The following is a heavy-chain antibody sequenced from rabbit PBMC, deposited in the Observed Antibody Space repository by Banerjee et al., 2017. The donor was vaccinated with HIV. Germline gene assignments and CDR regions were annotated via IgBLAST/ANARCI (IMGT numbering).Heavy chain of an antibody. D-gene: IGHD4-1*01. Sequence: NKWYASWLNGRFTISRSTSLSSVDLKVTSLTGADTATYFCASDGNGWGGDNLWGPGTLVTVS. CDR2: NK. CDR3: ASDGNGWGGDNL. V-gene: IGHV1S43*01. J-gene: IGHJ4*01.